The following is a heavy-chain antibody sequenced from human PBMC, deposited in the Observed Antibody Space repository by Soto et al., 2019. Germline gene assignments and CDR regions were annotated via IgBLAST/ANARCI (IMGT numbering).Heavy chain of an antibody. V-gene: IGHV4-39*01. CDR1: GGSISSSSYY. CDR2: IYYSGST. J-gene: IGHJ4*02. Sequence: SETLSLTCTVSGGSISSSSYYWGWIRQPPGKGLEWIGSIYYSGSTYYNPSLKSRVTISVDTSKNQFSLKLSSVTAADTAVCYCARILGYCSGGSCHIDYWGQGTLVTVSS. CDR3: ARILGYCSGGSCHIDY. D-gene: IGHD2-15*01.